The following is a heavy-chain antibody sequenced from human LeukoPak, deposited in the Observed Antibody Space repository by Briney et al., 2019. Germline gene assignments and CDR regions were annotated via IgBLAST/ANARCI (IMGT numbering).Heavy chain of an antibody. CDR1: GGTFSSYA. CDR2: IIPIFGTA. D-gene: IGHD2-21*02. V-gene: IGHV1-69*13. Sequence: SVKVSCKASGGTFSSYAISWVRQAPGQGLEWMGGIIPIFGTANYAQRFQGRVTITADESTSTAYMELSSLRSEDTAVYYCASAVPLAYCGGDCYRHAFDIWGQGTMVTVSS. CDR3: ASAVPLAYCGGDCYRHAFDI. J-gene: IGHJ3*02.